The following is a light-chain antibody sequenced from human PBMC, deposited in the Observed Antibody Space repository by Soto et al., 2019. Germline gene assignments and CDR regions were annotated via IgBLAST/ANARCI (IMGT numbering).Light chain of an antibody. CDR1: QDVNSY. Sequence: EVLLTQSPGILSLSPGERATLSCRASQDVNSYLAWYRQKPGQAPSLLIYDASNRATGIPARFSGSGSGTDFTLTISSLEPADFAVYYWQQRRTWPYTFGQGTKLAI. CDR3: QQRRTWPYT. V-gene: IGKV3-11*01. J-gene: IGKJ2*01. CDR2: DAS.